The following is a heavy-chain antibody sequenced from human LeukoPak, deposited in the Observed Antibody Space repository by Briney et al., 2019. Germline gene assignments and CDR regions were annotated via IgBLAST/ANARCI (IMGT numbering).Heavy chain of an antibody. CDR3: AKDWIQFNRVFDCFDS. D-gene: IGHD5-18*01. CDR1: GFTFSNYW. V-gene: IGHV3-74*01. J-gene: IGHJ4*02. CDR2: INSDGSAR. Sequence: GGSLRLSCAASGFTFSNYWMHWVRQAPGKGLVWVSRINSDGSARSHADSVTGRFTISRDNSKNTVNLQMNRLRVEDTAIYYCAKDWIQFNRVFDCFDSWGQGTLVTVSS.